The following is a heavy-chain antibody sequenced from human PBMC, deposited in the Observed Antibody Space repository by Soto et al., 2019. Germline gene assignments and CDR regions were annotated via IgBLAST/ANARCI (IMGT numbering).Heavy chain of an antibody. D-gene: IGHD4-17*01. V-gene: IGHV3-23*01. J-gene: IGHJ5*02. Sequence: PGGSLRLSCAASGFTFSSYAMSWVRQAPGKGLEWVSAISGSGGSTYYADSVKGRFTINPDTSKNQFSLQLNSVTPEDTAVYYCARAHGDDNWFDPWGQGTLVTVSS. CDR1: GFTFSSYA. CDR3: ARAHGDDNWFDP. CDR2: ISGSGGST.